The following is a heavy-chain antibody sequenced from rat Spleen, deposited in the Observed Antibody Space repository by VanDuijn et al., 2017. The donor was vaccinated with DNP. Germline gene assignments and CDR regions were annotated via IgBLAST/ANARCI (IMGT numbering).Heavy chain of an antibody. J-gene: IGHJ4*01. CDR3: AGVPNTYYVMDA. CDR2: IWTGGTT. CDR1: GFSLSSYG. V-gene: IGHV2-30*01. Sequence: QVQLKESGPGLVQPSQTLSLTCTVSGFSLSSYGVIWVRQPPGKGLEWMGIIWTGGTTAYNSLLKSRLSITRDTSKSQVFLKMNSLQTADTATYYCAGVPNTYYVMDAWGQGASVTVSS. D-gene: IGHD3-8*01.